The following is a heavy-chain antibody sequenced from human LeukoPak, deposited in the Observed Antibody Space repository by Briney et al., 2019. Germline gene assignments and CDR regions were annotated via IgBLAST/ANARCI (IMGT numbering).Heavy chain of an antibody. D-gene: IGHD3-22*01. CDR2: ISYDATNT. V-gene: IGHV3-30*18. J-gene: IGHJ4*02. Sequence: SGGSLRLSCAVSGFSFSSYSMHWVRQAPGKGLEWLAVISYDATNTYYADSVKGRFTISRDISKSTLYLQMNSLRAEDTAVYCCAKAYHTDSSGYVDYWGQGTLVTVSS. CDR3: AKAYHTDSSGYVDY. CDR1: GFSFSSYS.